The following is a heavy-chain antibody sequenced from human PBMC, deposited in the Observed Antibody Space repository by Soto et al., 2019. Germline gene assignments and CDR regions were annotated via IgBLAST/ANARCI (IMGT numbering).Heavy chain of an antibody. V-gene: IGHV4-61*01. J-gene: IGHJ6*02. CDR3: AVIVVVPAARDYYYGMDV. CDR1: GGSVSSGSYY. Sequence: SETLSLTCTVSGGSVSSGSYYWIWILQPPGKGLELIWYIYYSGITNYNPSLQSRLTISVDTSKNQFSLKLSSVTAAHTAVYYCAVIVVVPAARDYYYGMDVCGQGTTVTVSS. D-gene: IGHD2-2*01. CDR2: IYYSGIT.